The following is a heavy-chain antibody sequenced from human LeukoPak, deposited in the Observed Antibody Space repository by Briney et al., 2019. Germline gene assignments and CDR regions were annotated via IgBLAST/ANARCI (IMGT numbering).Heavy chain of an antibody. CDR2: FDPEDGET. V-gene: IGHV1-24*01. J-gene: IGHJ3*02. D-gene: IGHD2-15*01. CDR1: GYTLTELS. Sequence: ASVKVSCKVSGYTLTELSMHWVRQAPGKGLEWMGGFDPEDGETIYAQKFQGRVTMTEDTSTDTAYMELSSLRSEDTAVYYRATAAYSSRAFDIWGQGTMVTVSS. CDR3: ATAAYSSRAFDI.